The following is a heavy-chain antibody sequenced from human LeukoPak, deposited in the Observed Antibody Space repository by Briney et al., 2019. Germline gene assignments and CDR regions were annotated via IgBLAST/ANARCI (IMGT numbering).Heavy chain of an antibody. CDR2: ISYDGSNK. Sequence: GGSLRLSCAASGFTFSSYGMPWVRQAPGKGLEWVAVISYDGSNKYYADSVKGRFTISRDNSKNTLYLQMNSLRAEDTAVYYCARPYYYGSGSYYGCWGQGTLVTVSS. CDR3: ARPYYYGSGSYYGC. CDR1: GFTFSSYG. V-gene: IGHV3-30*03. J-gene: IGHJ4*02. D-gene: IGHD3-10*01.